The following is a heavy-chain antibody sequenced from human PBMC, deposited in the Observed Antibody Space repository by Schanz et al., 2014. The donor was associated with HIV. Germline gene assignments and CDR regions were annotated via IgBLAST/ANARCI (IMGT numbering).Heavy chain of an antibody. Sequence: QVPLVQSGAEVKKPGSSVKVSCKPSGGTFSTYAVSWVRQAPGQGLEYMGGIIPIFGSPKYAQKFQGRVTITADKSTSTAYMELSSLRSEDTAIYYCARHLPGGLFSPLNLWGQGTLVTVSS. CDR3: ARHLPGGLFSPLNL. V-gene: IGHV1-69*06. J-gene: IGHJ5*02. CDR2: IIPIFGSP. D-gene: IGHD3-16*01. CDR1: GGTFSTYA.